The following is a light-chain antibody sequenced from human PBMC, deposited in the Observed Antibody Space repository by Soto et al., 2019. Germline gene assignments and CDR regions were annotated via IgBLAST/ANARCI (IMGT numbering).Light chain of an antibody. V-gene: IGKV3-20*01. CDR1: QSVSAR. Sequence: EIVVTQNPDNQSLSPGESATLSCRSSQSVSARLAWYKHKPGQPPRLLISDVFNRASGVAERFSGSGSETDFTLIIRRLEPEDSALYYCQHYQGGHPIAFGQGTRLEIK. J-gene: IGKJ5*01. CDR2: DVF. CDR3: QHYQGGHPIA.